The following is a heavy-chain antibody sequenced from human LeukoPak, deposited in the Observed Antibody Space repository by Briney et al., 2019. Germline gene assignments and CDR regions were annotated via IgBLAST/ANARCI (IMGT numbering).Heavy chain of an antibody. D-gene: IGHD1-1*01. CDR2: IYYSGST. CDR1: GGSNSSTNYY. V-gene: IGHV4-39*07. CDR3: ARRYNWNDRWD. J-gene: IGHJ4*02. Sequence: SETLSLTCTVSGGSNSSTNYYWGWIRQPPGKGLEWIGSIYYSGSTYYNPSLKSRLTISLDTSKNQFSLRLSSVTAADTAFYYCARRYNWNDRWDWGQGTLVTVSP.